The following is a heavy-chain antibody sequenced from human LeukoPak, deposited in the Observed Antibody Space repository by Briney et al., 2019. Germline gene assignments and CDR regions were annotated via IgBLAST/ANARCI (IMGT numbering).Heavy chain of an antibody. J-gene: IGHJ4*01. CDR1: GESISSTSYY. Sequence: TASETLSLTCTVSGESISSTSYYWDWIRQPPGKGLEWIGSIYNSGTTYYNPSLKSRVTISVDTSKDPFSLKVSSVTAADTAVYYCASRVYGLGSFNYWGQGTLVTVSS. CDR3: ASRVYGLGSFNY. CDR2: IYNSGTT. D-gene: IGHD3-10*01. V-gene: IGHV4-39*01.